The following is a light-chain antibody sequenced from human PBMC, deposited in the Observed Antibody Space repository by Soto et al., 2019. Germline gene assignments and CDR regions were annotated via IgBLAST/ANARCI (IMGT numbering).Light chain of an antibody. V-gene: IGLV8-61*01. J-gene: IGLJ3*02. Sequence: QTVVTQEPSFSVSPGGTVTLTCGLSSGSVSTSYYPSWYQQTPGQAPRTLIYSTNTRSSGGPDRFSGSILGNKAALTITGAQADDESDYYCVLYMGSGIWVFGGGTQLTVL. CDR1: SGSVSTSYY. CDR2: STN. CDR3: VLYMGSGIWV.